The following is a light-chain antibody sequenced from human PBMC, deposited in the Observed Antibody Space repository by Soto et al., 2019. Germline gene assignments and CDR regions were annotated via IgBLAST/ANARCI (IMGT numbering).Light chain of an antibody. J-gene: IGKJ1*01. CDR1: QSVSNSY. Sequence: EIVLTQSPATLSLSPGERATLSCGASQSVSNSYLAWYQQIPGQAPRLLIYGASNRATGIPDRFSGSGSGTDFTLTISRLEPEDSAVYYCQQYGNAPPSTFGQGTKVDIK. CDR3: QQYGNAPPST. V-gene: IGKV3-20*01. CDR2: GAS.